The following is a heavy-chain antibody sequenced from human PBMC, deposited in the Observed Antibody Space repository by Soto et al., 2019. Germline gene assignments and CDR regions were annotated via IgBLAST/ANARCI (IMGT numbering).Heavy chain of an antibody. V-gene: IGHV3-48*01. CDR1: GFNFSSYS. J-gene: IGHJ4*02. D-gene: IGHD5-12*01. CDR2: ISSSSSTI. CDR3: ASQSSEWLLFAS. Sequence: EVQLVESGGGLVQPGGSLRLSCAASGFNFSSYSMNWVRQAPGKGLEWVSYISSSSSTIYYADSVKGRFTISRDNAKNSLYLQMNSLRAEDTAVYYCASQSSEWLLFASWGQGTLVTVSS.